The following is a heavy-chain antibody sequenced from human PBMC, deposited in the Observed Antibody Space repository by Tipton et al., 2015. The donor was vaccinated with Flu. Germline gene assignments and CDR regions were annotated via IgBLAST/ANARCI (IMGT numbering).Heavy chain of an antibody. CDR3: AKPYYYDSSGYYGPYYFDY. V-gene: IGHV3-30*18. Sequence: SLRFSCAASGFTFSSYGMHWVRQAPGKGLEWVAVISYDGSNKYYADSVKGRFTISRDNSKNTLYLQMNSLRAEDTAVYYCAKPYYYDSSGYYGPYYFDYWGQGTLVTVSS. D-gene: IGHD3-22*01. CDR2: ISYDGSNK. CDR1: GFTFSSYG. J-gene: IGHJ4*02.